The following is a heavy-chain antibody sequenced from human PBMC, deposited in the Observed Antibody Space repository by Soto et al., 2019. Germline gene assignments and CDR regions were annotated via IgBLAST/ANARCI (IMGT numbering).Heavy chain of an antibody. V-gene: IGHV3-21*01. J-gene: IGHJ6*03. D-gene: IGHD2-2*01. Sequence: EVQLVESGGGLVKPGGSLRLSCAASGFTFSSYSMNWVRQAPGKGLEWVSSISSSSSYIYYADSVKGRFTISRDNAKNSLYLQMNSLRAEDTAVYYCARDHRDIVVVPAAIPHYYYMDVWGKGTPVTVSS. CDR1: GFTFSSYS. CDR2: ISSSSSYI. CDR3: ARDHRDIVVVPAAIPHYYYMDV.